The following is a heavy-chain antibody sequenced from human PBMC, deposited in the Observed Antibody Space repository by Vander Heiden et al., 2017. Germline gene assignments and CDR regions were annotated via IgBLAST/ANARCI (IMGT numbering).Heavy chain of an antibody. CDR3: ARGNPYGDYVEGTEVDR. CDR2: INHSGST. Sequence: QVQLQQWGAGLLKPSETLSLTCAVYGGSFSGYYWSWIRQRPGKGLEWIGEINHSGSTNYNPSLKSRVTISVDTSKNQFSLKMSSLTAADTAVYYWARGNPYGDYVEGTEVDRWCQGTMVTVYS. D-gene: IGHD4-17*01. V-gene: IGHV4-34*01. J-gene: IGHJ5*02. CDR1: GGSFSGYY.